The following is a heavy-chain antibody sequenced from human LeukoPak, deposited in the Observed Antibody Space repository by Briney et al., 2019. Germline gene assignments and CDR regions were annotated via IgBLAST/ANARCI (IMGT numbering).Heavy chain of an antibody. CDR1: GDSFNTYY. D-gene: IGHD3-3*01. CDR2: IHTSGYT. J-gene: IGHJ4*02. CDR3: ARGSGGDFWSGYTHFDY. V-gene: IGHV4-4*07. Sequence: PSETLSLTCTVSGDSFNTYYWIWIRQAAGKGLEWIGRIHTSGYTNYNPSLETRVTISTDKSKNQFALKLLSVTAADTAVYYCARGSGGDFWSGYTHFDYWGQGILVTVSS.